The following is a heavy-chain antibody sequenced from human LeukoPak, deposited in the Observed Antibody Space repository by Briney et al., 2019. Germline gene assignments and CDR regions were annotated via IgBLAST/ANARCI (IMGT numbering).Heavy chain of an antibody. CDR3: ARAYCGGDCYSYFDY. Sequence: SEXXSCKASGGTFSSYAISWVRQAPGQGLEWMGRIIPIFGTANYAQKFQGRVTITTEESKSTAYMELSSLRSEDTAVYYCARAYCGGDCYSYFDYWGQGTLVTVSS. J-gene: IGHJ4*02. D-gene: IGHD2-21*02. CDR2: IIPIFGTA. CDR1: GGTFSSYA. V-gene: IGHV1-69*05.